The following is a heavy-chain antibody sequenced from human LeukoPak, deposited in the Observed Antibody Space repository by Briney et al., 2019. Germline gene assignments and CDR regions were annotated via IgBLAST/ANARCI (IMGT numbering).Heavy chain of an antibody. CDR1: GFTFSSYW. D-gene: IGHD4-23*01. J-gene: IGHJ4*02. Sequence: PGGSLRLSCAASGFTFSSYWMSWVRQAPGKGLEWVAQIKSDGSDKYYVDSVKGRFTISRDNAKNSLNLQMNSLRAEDTAVYYCARAGNLDNWGQGTLVTVSS. CDR2: IKSDGSDK. V-gene: IGHV3-7*01. CDR3: ARAGNLDN.